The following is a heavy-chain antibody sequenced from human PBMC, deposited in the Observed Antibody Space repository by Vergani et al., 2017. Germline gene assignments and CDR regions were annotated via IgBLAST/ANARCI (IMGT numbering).Heavy chain of an antibody. Sequence: EVQLVESGGGVVRPGGSLRLSCAASGFTFDDYGMSWVRQAPGKGLEWVSGINWNGGSTGYADSVKGRFTISRDNAKNSLYLQMNSLRAEDTALYYCARGVRDYCGSGSYYNFDYWGQGTLVTVSS. J-gene: IGHJ4*02. V-gene: IGHV3-20*04. CDR1: GFTFDDYG. CDR3: ARGVRDYCGSGSYYNFDY. D-gene: IGHD3-10*01. CDR2: INWNGGST.